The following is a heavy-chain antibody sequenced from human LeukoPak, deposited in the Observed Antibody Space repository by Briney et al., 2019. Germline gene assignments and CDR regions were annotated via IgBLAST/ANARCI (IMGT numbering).Heavy chain of an antibody. J-gene: IGHJ4*02. CDR2: IKQDGTEK. D-gene: IGHD6-13*01. CDR3: AREGVAAAATFDS. Sequence: GGSLRLSCAASGFTFSNYWVTWVRQAPGKGLEWVANIKQDGTEKYYVDSVKGRFTISRDNAKNSLYLQMNSLRAEDTAVYYCAREGVAAAATFDSWGQGTLVTVSS. V-gene: IGHV3-7*01. CDR1: GFTFSNYW.